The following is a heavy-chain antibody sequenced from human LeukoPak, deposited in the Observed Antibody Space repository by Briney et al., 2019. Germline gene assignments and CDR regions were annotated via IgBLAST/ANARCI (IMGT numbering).Heavy chain of an antibody. D-gene: IGHD3-16*01. CDR3: ARDLYVYMDV. V-gene: IGHV4-39*07. J-gene: IGHJ6*03. Sequence: SETLSLTCTVSGDSISGSSYYWGWIRQPPGKGLEWIGSTFYNGRTYYKPSLKSRVTISVDTSNNQFSLKLSSVTAADTAVYYCARDLYVYMDVWGKGTTVTVSS. CDR1: GDSISGSSYY. CDR2: TFYNGRT.